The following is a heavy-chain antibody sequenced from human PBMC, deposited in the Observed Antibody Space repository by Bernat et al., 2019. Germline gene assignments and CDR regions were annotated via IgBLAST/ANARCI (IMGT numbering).Heavy chain of an antibody. V-gene: IGHV5-51*03. D-gene: IGHD5-18*01. Sequence: EVQLVQSGPEVKKPGESLKISCKGSGYSFTSYWIAWVRQMPGKGLEWMGIIYPGDSDTRYSPSFQGQITISADKSISTAYLQWSSLQASDTAMYFCARRDSFGSTLYAFDIWGRGTMVTVSS. CDR2: IYPGDSDT. CDR3: ARRDSFGSTLYAFDI. CDR1: GYSFTSYW. J-gene: IGHJ3*02.